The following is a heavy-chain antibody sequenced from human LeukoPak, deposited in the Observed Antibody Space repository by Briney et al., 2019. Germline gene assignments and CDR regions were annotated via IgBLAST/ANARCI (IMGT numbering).Heavy chain of an antibody. CDR1: GFTFSNAW. J-gene: IGHJ3*02. CDR2: IKSKTDGGTT. D-gene: IGHD3-22*01. V-gene: IGHV3-15*01. Sequence: GGSLRLSCAASGFTFSNAWMSWVRQAPGKGLEWVGRIKSKTDGGTTDYAAPVKGRFTISRDDSKNTLYLQMNSLKTEDTAVYYCVVITRGDAFDIWGQGTMVTVSS. CDR3: VVITRGDAFDI.